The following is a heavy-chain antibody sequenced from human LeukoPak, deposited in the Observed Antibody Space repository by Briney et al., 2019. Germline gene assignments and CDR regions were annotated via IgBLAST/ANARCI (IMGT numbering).Heavy chain of an antibody. CDR2: IKQDGSEK. V-gene: IGHV3-7*04. CDR3: ARGWIQLWPFDS. J-gene: IGHJ4*02. D-gene: IGHD5-18*01. Sequence: GGSLRLSCAASGFTFTSYWKNWVRQTPGKGLEGVANIKQDGSEKYYVDSVKGRFTISRDNANNSLYLQMNSLRAEDTAVYYCARGWIQLWPFDSWGQGTLVTVSS. CDR1: GFTFTSYW.